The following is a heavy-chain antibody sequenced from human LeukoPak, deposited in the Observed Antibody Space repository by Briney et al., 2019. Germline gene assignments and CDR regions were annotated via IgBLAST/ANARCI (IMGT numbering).Heavy chain of an antibody. CDR2: IYYSGST. V-gene: IGHV4-39*01. Sequence: RASETLSLTCTVSGGSISSSSYYWGWIRQPPGNGLEWIGSIYYSGSTYYNPSLKSRVTISVDTSKNQFSLKLSSVTAADTAVYYCARLKADPHHDYWGQGTLVTVSS. J-gene: IGHJ4*02. CDR3: ARLKADPHHDY. CDR1: GGSISSSSYY.